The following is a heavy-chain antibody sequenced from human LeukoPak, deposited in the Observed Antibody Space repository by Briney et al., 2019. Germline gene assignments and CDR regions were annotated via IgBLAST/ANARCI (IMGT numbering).Heavy chain of an antibody. CDR1: GFTFSSYA. CDR2: ISGSGGST. V-gene: IGHV3-23*01. CDR3: AKEARALFLYSSSWYGDPFDY. Sequence: PGGSLRLSCAASGFTFSSYAMSWVRQAPGKGLEWVSAISGSGGSTYYADSVKGRFTISRDNSKNTLYLQMNSLRAEDTAVYYCAKEARALFLYSSSWYGDPFDYWGQGTLVTVSS. D-gene: IGHD6-13*01. J-gene: IGHJ4*02.